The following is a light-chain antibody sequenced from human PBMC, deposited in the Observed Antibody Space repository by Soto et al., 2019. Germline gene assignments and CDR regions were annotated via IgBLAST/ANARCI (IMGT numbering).Light chain of an antibody. CDR1: QSLLYIDGYNY. V-gene: IGKV2-28*01. CDR3: MQARQTPFT. Sequence: DIVMTQSPVSLAVTPGEPASISCTSSQSLLYIDGYNYLDWYLQKPGQPPQLLIYSASNRASGVPDRFSGSGSGTDFTLKISRVEAEDVGVYFCMQARQTPFTFSPGTKVDIK. CDR2: SAS. J-gene: IGKJ3*01.